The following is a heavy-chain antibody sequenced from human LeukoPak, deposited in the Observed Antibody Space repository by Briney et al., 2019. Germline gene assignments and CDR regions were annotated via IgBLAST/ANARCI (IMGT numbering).Heavy chain of an antibody. CDR2: IWYDGSNR. CDR1: GFTFSNFG. J-gene: IGHJ4*02. Sequence: GGSLRLSCAVSGFTFSNFGMDWVRQAPGKGLEWVATIWYDGSNRYYADSVKGRFTISRDNSKNTLYLQMNSLRAEDTAVYYCARLTSSWSFDYWGQGTLVTVSS. CDR3: ARLTSSWSFDY. D-gene: IGHD6-13*01. V-gene: IGHV3-33*01.